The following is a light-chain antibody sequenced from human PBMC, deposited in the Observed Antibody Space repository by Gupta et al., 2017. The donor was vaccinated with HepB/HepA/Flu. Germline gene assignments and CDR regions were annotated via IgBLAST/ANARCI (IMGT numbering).Light chain of an antibody. Sequence: QSALPQPPSASGSPGQSVTISCTGTSSDVGGYNYVSWYQQHPGKAPKLMIYEVSKRPSGVPDRLSGSKSGNTASLTVSGLQAEDEADYYCSSYAGSNNLVFGGGTKLTVL. CDR1: SSDVGGYNY. J-gene: IGLJ3*02. V-gene: IGLV2-8*01. CDR2: EVS. CDR3: SSYAGSNNLV.